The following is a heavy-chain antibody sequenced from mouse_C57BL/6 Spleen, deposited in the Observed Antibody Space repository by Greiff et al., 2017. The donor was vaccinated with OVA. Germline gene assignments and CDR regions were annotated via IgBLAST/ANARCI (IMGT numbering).Heavy chain of an antibody. CDR1: GYSITSGYY. D-gene: IGHD2-3*01. CDR3: ARVDGYYVNFDY. Sequence: VQLQESGPGLVKPSQSLSLTCSVTGYSITSGYYWNWIRQFPGNKLEWMGYISYDGSNNYNPSLKNRISITRDTSKNQFFLKLNSVTTEDTATYYCARVDGYYVNFDYWGQGTTLTVSS. CDR2: ISYDGSN. V-gene: IGHV3-6*01. J-gene: IGHJ2*01.